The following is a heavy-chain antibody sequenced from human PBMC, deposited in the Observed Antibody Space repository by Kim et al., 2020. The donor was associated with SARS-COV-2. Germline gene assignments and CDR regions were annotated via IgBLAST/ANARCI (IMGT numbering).Heavy chain of an antibody. Sequence: ASVKVSCKASGYTFTSYGISWVRQAPGQGLEWMGWISAYNGNTNYAQKLQGRVTMTTDTSTSTAYMELRSLRSDDTAVYYCARDHGGVRSYGSGSYYPLDYWGQGTLVTVSS. V-gene: IGHV1-18*04. CDR1: GYTFTSYG. CDR3: ARDHGGVRSYGSGSYYPLDY. D-gene: IGHD3-10*01. CDR2: ISAYNGNT. J-gene: IGHJ4*02.